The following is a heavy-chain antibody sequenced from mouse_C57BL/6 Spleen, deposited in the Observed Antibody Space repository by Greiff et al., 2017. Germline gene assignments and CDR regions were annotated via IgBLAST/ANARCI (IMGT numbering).Heavy chain of an antibody. CDR3: TNWGVFAY. D-gene: IGHD4-1*01. V-gene: IGHV6-3*01. CDR2: IRLKSDNYAT. CDR1: GFTFSNYW. J-gene: IGHJ3*01. Sequence: EVMLVESGGGLVQPGGSMKLSCVASGFTFSNYWMNWVRQSPEKGLEWVAQIRLKSDNYATHYAESVKGRFTISRDDSKSSVYLQMNNLRAEDTGIYYCTNWGVFAYWGQGTLVTVSA.